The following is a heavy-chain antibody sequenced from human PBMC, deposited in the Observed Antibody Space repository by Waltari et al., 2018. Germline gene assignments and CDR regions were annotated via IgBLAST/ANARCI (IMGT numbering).Heavy chain of an antibody. V-gene: IGHV3-30*01. J-gene: IGHJ4*02. Sequence: QVQLVESGGGVVQPGRSLRLSCAASGFTFSSYAMHWVRQAPGKGLEWGAVRSYDGSNKYYADSGKGRFTISRDNSKNTLYLQMNSLRAEDTAVYYCARLLRGYAFGGSLDYWGQGTLVTVSS. D-gene: IGHD3-16*01. CDR1: GFTFSSYA. CDR2: RSYDGSNK. CDR3: ARLLRGYAFGGSLDY.